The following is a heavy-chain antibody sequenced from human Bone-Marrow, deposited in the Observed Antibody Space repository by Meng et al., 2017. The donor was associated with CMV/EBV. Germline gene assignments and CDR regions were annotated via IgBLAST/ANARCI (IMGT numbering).Heavy chain of an antibody. D-gene: IGHD5-18*01. CDR2: ISGSGGST. CDR3: AKDLTPTDTAPDY. J-gene: IGHJ4*02. V-gene: IGHV3-23*01. Sequence: ASGFTFSSYAMSWVRQAPGKGLEWVSAISGSGGSTYYADSVKGRFTISRDNSKNTLYLQMNSLRAEDTAVYYCAKDLTPTDTAPDYWGQGTLVTVSS. CDR1: GFTFSSYA.